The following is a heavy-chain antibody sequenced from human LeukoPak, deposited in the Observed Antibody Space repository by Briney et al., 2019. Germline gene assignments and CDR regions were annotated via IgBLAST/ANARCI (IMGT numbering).Heavy chain of an antibody. J-gene: IGHJ4*02. CDR3: ARQYCSSTSCYFDY. D-gene: IGHD2-2*01. CDR1: GGSISSSSYY. CDR2: IYYSGST. Sequence: SETLSLTCTVSGGSISSSSYYWGWIRQPPGKGLEWIGSIYYSGSTYYNPSLKSRVTISVDTSKNQFSLKLSSVTAADTAVYYCARQYCSSTSCYFDYWGQGTLVTVSS. V-gene: IGHV4-39*07.